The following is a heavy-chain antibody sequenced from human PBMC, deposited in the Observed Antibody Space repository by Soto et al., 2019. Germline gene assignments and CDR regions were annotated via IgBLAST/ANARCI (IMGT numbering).Heavy chain of an antibody. D-gene: IGHD2-2*01. Sequence: QVQLVQSGAEVKKPGASVKVSCKASGYTFTSYAMHWVRQAPGQRLEWMGWINAGNGNTKYSQKFQGRVTITRDTSASTAYMELSSLRSEDTAVYYCAREGGYIVVVPAAMSWFDPWGQGTLVTVSS. CDR1: GYTFTSYA. CDR3: AREGGYIVVVPAAMSWFDP. J-gene: IGHJ5*02. CDR2: INAGNGNT. V-gene: IGHV1-3*01.